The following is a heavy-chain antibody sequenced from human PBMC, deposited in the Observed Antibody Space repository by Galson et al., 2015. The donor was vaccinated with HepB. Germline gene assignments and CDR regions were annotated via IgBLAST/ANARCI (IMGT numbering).Heavy chain of an antibody. CDR3: ARTRNWNYYMDV. Sequence: SLRLSCAASGFTVSSNHMSWVRQAPGKGLEWVPLIYSGGTSYYADSVKGRFTISSDNPKNTLYFQMNNLRAEDTAVYYCARTRNWNYYMDVWGKGTTVTVSS. J-gene: IGHJ6*03. V-gene: IGHV3-53*01. CDR1: GFTVSSNH. CDR2: IYSGGTS. D-gene: IGHD1-1*01.